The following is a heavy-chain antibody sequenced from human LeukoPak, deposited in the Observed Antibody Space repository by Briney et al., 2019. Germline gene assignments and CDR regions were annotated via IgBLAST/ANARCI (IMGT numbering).Heavy chain of an antibody. CDR1: GGSISYFY. D-gene: IGHD6-19*01. CDR2: IYHGGIT. CDR3: ARLNVGSGWFFDY. J-gene: IGHJ4*02. V-gene: IGHV4-59*08. Sequence: SETLSLTCTVSGGSISYFYWGCIRQPPGKGLEWVGYIYHGGITNYNPSLESRVSMSADTSKNQFSLRLNSVTAADTAVYYCARLNVGSGWFFDYWGQATLVTVSS.